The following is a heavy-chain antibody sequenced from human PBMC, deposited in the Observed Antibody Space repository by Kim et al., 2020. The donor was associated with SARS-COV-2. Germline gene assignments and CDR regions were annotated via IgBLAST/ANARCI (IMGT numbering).Heavy chain of an antibody. D-gene: IGHD5-18*01. CDR2: ISYDGSNK. Sequence: GGSLRLSCAASGFTFSSYGMHWVRQAPGEGLEWVAVISYDGSNKYYADSVKGRFTISRDNSKNTLYLQMNSLRAEDTAVYYCAKARIQLWLGDEYYGMDVWGQGTTVTVSS. J-gene: IGHJ6*02. CDR3: AKARIQLWLGDEYYGMDV. CDR1: GFTFSSYG. V-gene: IGHV3-30*18.